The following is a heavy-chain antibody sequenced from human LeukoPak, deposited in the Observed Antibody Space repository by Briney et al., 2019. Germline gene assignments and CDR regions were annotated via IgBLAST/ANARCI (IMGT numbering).Heavy chain of an antibody. CDR1: GGSISNYY. CDR3: ARHGTGGMYDY. V-gene: IGHV4-59*08. CDR2: IYYSGTT. Sequence: SETLSLTCTVSGGSISNYYWSWIRQPPGKGLEWIGYIYYSGTTTYNPSLKSRVTISVDTSRNQLSLNLGSVTAADTAIYYCARHGTGGMYDYWGQGTLVTVSS. D-gene: IGHD2-8*02. J-gene: IGHJ4*02.